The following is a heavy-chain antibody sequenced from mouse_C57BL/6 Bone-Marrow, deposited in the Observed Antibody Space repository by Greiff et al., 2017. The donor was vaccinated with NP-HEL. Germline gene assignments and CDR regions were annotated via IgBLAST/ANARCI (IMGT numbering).Heavy chain of an antibody. Sequence: EVKLMESGGDLVKPGGSLKLSCAASGFTFSSYGMSWVRQTPDKRLEWVATISSGGSYTYYPDSVKVRFTISRDNAKNTLYLRKSSLKSEDTAMYYCARRTTAFDYWGQGTTLTVSS. V-gene: IGHV5-6*02. CDR1: GFTFSSYG. CDR2: ISSGGSYT. J-gene: IGHJ2*01. CDR3: ARRTTAFDY. D-gene: IGHD1-2*01.